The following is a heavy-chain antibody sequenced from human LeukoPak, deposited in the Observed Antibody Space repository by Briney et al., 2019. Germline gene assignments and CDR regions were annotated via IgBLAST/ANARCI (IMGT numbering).Heavy chain of an antibody. Sequence: GGSLRLSCAASGFTFSTYGVHWVRQTPGKGLEWVAVISYDGNNKYYEDSVKGRFTISRDNAKNSLYLQMNSLRAEDTAVYYCVRSRSTWFGEVLAAFDIWGQGTMVTVSS. CDR2: ISYDGNNK. V-gene: IGHV3-33*05. CDR3: VRSRSTWFGEVLAAFDI. CDR1: GFTFSTYG. J-gene: IGHJ3*02. D-gene: IGHD3-10*01.